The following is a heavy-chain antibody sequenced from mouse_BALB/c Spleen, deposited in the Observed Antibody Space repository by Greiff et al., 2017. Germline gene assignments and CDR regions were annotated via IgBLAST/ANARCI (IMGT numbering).Heavy chain of an antibody. CDR3: ARNYRYEYYAMDY. V-gene: IGHV3-2*02. CDR1: GYSITRDYA. Sequence: EVQLQESGPGLVKPSQSLSLTCTVTGYSITRDYAWNWIRQFPGNKLEWMGYISYSGSTSYNPSLKSRISITRDTSKNQFFLQLNSVTTEDTATYYCARNYRYEYYAMDYWGQGTSVTVSS. J-gene: IGHJ4*01. CDR2: ISYSGST. D-gene: IGHD2-14*01.